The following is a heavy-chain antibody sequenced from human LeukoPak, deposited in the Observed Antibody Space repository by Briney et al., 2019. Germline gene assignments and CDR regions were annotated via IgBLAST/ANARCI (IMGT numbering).Heavy chain of an antibody. Sequence: GGSLRLSCAASGFTFSSYGMHWVRQAPGKGLEWVAFIRYDGSNKYYADSVKGRFTISRDNSKNTLCLQMNSLRAEDTAVYYCAKGSSGYDLGYYYYYGMDVWGQGTTVTVSS. D-gene: IGHD5-12*01. CDR1: GFTFSSYG. J-gene: IGHJ6*02. CDR3: AKGSSGYDLGYYYYYGMDV. V-gene: IGHV3-30*02. CDR2: IRYDGSNK.